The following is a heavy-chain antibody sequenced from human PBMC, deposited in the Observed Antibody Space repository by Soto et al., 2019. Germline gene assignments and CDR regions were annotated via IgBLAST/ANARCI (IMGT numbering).Heavy chain of an antibody. D-gene: IGHD2-21*02. CDR3: AWAYCGGDCYTNWFDP. Sequence: ASVKVSCKASGYTFTGYYMHWVRQAPGQGLEWMGWINPNSGGTNYAQKLQGRVTMTTDTSTSTAYMELRSLRSDDTAVYYCAWAYCGGDCYTNWFDPWGQGTLVTVSS. V-gene: IGHV1-2*02. J-gene: IGHJ5*02. CDR2: INPNSGGT. CDR1: GYTFTGYY.